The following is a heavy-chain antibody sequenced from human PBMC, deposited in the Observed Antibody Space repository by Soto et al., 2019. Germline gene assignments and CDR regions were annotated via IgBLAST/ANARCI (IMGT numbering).Heavy chain of an antibody. D-gene: IGHD3-10*01. Sequence: QVQLQESGPGLVKPSQTLSLTCTVSGGYISSGGYYWSWIRQHAGKGLEWIGYIHNSGSTYYNPYLKSRVTISVDTSKNQFSLRLRSVTAADTAVYYCASVNGADYFDYWGQGTLVTVSS. V-gene: IGHV4-31*03. CDR1: GGYISSGGYY. CDR3: ASVNGADYFDY. J-gene: IGHJ4*02. CDR2: IHNSGST.